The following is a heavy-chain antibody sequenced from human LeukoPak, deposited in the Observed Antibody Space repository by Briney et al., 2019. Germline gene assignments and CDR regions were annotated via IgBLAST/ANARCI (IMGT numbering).Heavy chain of an antibody. CDR3: ARDQVVGATAGTFDY. D-gene: IGHD1-26*01. CDR1: GYTFNSFG. CDR2: ISAYNGAT. V-gene: IGHV1-18*01. Sequence: ASVKVSCKASGYTFNSFGISWVRQAPGQGLEWMGYISAYNGATNYAQKLQGRVTLTTDTSTSTAYMELSNLRSDDRAVYYCARDQVVGATAGTFDYWGQGTLVIVSS. J-gene: IGHJ4*02.